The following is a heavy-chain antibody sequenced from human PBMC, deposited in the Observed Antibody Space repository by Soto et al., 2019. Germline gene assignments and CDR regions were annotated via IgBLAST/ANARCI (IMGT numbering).Heavy chain of an antibody. Sequence: SGPTLVNPTETLTLTCTVSGFSLSNARMGVSWIRQPPGKALEWLAHIFSNDEKSYSTSLKSRLTISKDTSKSQVVLTMTNMDPVDTATYYCARSGCSGGSCYHSRTPFDYWGQGTLVTVSS. D-gene: IGHD2-15*01. CDR2: IFSNDEK. CDR1: GFSLSNARMG. V-gene: IGHV2-26*01. J-gene: IGHJ4*02. CDR3: ARSGCSGGSCYHSRTPFDY.